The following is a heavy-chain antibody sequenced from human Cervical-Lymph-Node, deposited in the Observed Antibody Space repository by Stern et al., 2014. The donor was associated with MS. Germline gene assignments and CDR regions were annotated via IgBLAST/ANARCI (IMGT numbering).Heavy chain of an antibody. CDR2: INRDGSEK. Sequence: EVQLVESGGGLVQPGGSLRLSCAAAGFSLSSQWMHWVRQAPGKGLEWVANINRDGSEKYYVDSVKGRFTISRDNAKNSLYLRMNSLTAEDTAVYYCVRDASRGGFWGQGTTVTVSS. CDR1: GFSLSSQW. J-gene: IGHJ6*02. CDR3: VRDASRGGF. D-gene: IGHD3-16*01. V-gene: IGHV3-7*01.